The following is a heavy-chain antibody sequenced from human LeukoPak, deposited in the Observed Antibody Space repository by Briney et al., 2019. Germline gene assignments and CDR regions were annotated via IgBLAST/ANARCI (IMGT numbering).Heavy chain of an antibody. D-gene: IGHD6-13*01. CDR1: GGTFRSYA. CDR2: IIPIFGTA. V-gene: IGHV1-69*13. J-gene: IGHJ5*02. Sequence: GASVKVSCKASGGTFRSYAFTWVRQAPGQGLEWMGGIIPIFGTANYAQKFQGRVTITADESTSTAYMELSSLRSEDTAVYYCARDNIEGEQQLDNNWFDPWGQGTLVTVSS. CDR3: ARDNIEGEQQLDNNWFDP.